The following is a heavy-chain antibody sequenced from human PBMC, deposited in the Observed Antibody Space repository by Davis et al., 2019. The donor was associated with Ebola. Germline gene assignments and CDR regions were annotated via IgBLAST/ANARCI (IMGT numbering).Heavy chain of an antibody. CDR3: ARDPEGLVAGYYFDY. J-gene: IGHJ4*02. CDR2: INPSGGST. Sequence: ASVKVSCKASGYTFTSYYMHWVRQAPGQGLEWMGIINPSGGSTSYAQKFQGRVTMTRDTSTSTVYMELSSLRSEDTAVYYCARDPEGLVAGYYFDYWGQGTLVTVSS. V-gene: IGHV1-46*03. CDR1: GYTFTSYY. D-gene: IGHD6-19*01.